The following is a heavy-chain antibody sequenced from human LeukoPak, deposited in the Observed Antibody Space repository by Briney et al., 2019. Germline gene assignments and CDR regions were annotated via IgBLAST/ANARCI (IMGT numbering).Heavy chain of an antibody. J-gene: IGHJ6*02. CDR2: TPYDGSSD. Sequence: PGGSLRLSCAASGFTFSSYGMHWVRQAPGKGLEWVAVTPYDGSSDYYADSVKGRFTISRDNAKNSLYLQMNSLRAEDTAVYYCARYDYGNNYYYGMDVWGQGTTVTVSS. D-gene: IGHD4-11*01. CDR3: ARYDYGNNYYYGMDV. V-gene: IGHV3-30*03. CDR1: GFTFSSYG.